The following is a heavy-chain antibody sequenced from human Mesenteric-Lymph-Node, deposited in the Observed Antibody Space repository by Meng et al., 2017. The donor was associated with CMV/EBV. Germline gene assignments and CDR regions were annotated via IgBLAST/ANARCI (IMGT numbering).Heavy chain of an antibody. Sequence: SETLSLTCTVSNYSITSDYYWGWIRQPPGKGLEWIGSINHSGNTHYNPSLKSRVTISVDTSKNQFSLRLNSVTATDTAVFYCARLGPHYDILTGNLLYYFDYWGQGTLVTVSS. CDR1: NYSITSDYY. D-gene: IGHD3-9*01. CDR2: INHSGNT. CDR3: ARLGPHYDILTGNLLYYFDY. V-gene: IGHV4-38-2*02. J-gene: IGHJ4*02.